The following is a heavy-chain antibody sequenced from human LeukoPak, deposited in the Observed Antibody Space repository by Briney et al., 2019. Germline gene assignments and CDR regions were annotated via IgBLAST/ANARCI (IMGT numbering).Heavy chain of an antibody. CDR2: ISGSGGST. CDR3: AKEGAVGDFQH. J-gene: IGHJ1*01. D-gene: IGHD6-19*01. Sequence: GGSLRLSCAASGFTFSSYAMSWVRQAPGKGLEWVSAISGSGGSTYYADSVKGRFTTPRDISKNTLYLQMNSLRAEDTAVYYCAKEGAVGDFQHWGQGTLVTVSS. V-gene: IGHV3-23*01. CDR1: GFTFSSYA.